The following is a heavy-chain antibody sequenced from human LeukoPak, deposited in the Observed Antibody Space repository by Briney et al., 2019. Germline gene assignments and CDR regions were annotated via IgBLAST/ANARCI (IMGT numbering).Heavy chain of an antibody. Sequence: GESLKISCKGSGYSFTSYWIGWARQMPGKGLEWMGIIYPGDSDTRYSPSFQGQVTISADKSISTAYLQWSSLKASDTATYFCARSLTARGSYALWGQGTLVTASS. CDR2: IYPGDSDT. V-gene: IGHV5-51*01. J-gene: IGHJ4*02. CDR3: ARSLTARGSYAL. CDR1: GYSFTSYW. D-gene: IGHD1-26*01.